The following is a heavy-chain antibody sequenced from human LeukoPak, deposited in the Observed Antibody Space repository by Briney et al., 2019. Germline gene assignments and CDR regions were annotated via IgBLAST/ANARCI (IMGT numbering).Heavy chain of an antibody. Sequence: SSETLSLTCTVSGGSISSYYWSWIRQPPGKGLEWIGYIYYSGSTNYNPSLKSRATLSVDTSKNQFSLKLSSVTAADTAVYYCARVRDSSRWFDPWGQGTLVTVSS. CDR1: GGSISSYY. D-gene: IGHD5-24*01. CDR2: IYYSGST. J-gene: IGHJ5*02. V-gene: IGHV4-59*01. CDR3: ARVRDSSRWFDP.